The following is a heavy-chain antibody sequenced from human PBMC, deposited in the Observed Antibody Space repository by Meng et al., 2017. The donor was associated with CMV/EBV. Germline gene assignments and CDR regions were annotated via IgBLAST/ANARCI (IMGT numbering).Heavy chain of an antibody. J-gene: IGHJ4*02. D-gene: IGHD1-1*01. Sequence: GGSLRLSCAASGFTFDDYTMHWVRQAPGKGLEWVSLISWDGGSTYYADSVKGRFTISRDNSKNSLYLQMNSLRTEDTALYYCGKEVFGTEGATYFDYWGQGTLVTVSS. CDR1: GFTFDDYT. V-gene: IGHV3-43*01. CDR3: GKEVFGTEGATYFDY. CDR2: ISWDGGST.